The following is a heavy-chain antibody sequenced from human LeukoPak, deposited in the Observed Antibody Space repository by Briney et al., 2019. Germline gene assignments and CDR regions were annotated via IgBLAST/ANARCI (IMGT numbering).Heavy chain of an antibody. CDR3: ARQVDCSTTSCYPPEFDF. Sequence: GESLKISCKGSGYSFTNYWISWVRQMPGKGPEWMGRIDPSDSYASYSPSFQGHVTISADRPISTVYLQWSSLKASDTAIYYCARQVDCSTTSCYPPEFDFWGQGTLSPSPQ. CDR2: IDPSDSYA. D-gene: IGHD2-2*01. CDR1: GYSFTNYW. V-gene: IGHV5-10-1*01. J-gene: IGHJ4*02.